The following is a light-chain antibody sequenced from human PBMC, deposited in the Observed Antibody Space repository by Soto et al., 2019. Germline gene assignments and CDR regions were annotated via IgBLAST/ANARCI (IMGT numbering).Light chain of an antibody. CDR1: KSNIGEGNT. Sequence: QSVLTQPPSASGTPGQSVTISCSGSKSNIGEGNTVHWYQQVPGTAPKLLIYYNNRRPSGVPDRFSGSTSGTSGSLAISGLQSEDEADYYCAAWDDNLNGYVFGTGTKVTVL. J-gene: IGLJ1*01. V-gene: IGLV1-44*01. CDR3: AAWDDNLNGYV. CDR2: YNN.